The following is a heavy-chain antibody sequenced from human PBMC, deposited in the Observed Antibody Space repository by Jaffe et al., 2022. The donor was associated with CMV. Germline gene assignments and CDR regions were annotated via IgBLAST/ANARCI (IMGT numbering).Heavy chain of an antibody. CDR2: IHYSGHT. D-gene: IGHD3-3*02. J-gene: IGHJ5*02. CDR3: ARGTVSALNWFDL. Sequence: QLQLQESGPGLVKPSETLSLTCTVSGGSISSSSHYWGWIRQPPGKGLEWIGSIHYSGHTYHNLSLESRVTISVDTSKNQFSLKVRSVTAADTAVYFCARGTVSALNWFDLWGQGTLVTVSS. V-gene: IGHV4-39*01. CDR1: GGSISSSSHY.